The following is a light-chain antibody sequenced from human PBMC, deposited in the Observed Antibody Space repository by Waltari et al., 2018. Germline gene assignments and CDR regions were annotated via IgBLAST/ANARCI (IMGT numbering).Light chain of an antibody. V-gene: IGKV1-39*01. CDR2: ASS. Sequence: DIQMTQSPSSLSASVGDRVTITRRASQSISTSVNWYQQKPGKAPRLLVYASSGLQSGVPSKFSGGGFGTNFTLTITSLEPEDFATYYCQQSYDNPLTFGGGTRVESK. J-gene: IGKJ4*01. CDR1: QSISTS. CDR3: QQSYDNPLT.